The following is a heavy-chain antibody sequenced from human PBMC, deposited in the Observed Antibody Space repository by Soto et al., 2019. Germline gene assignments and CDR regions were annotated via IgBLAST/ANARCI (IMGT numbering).Heavy chain of an antibody. CDR2: IIPIFGTA. CDR1: GGTFSSYA. V-gene: IGHV1-69*06. J-gene: IGHJ4*02. D-gene: IGHD3-3*01. CDR3: TTGQRPIRFLEWFSRHYFDF. Sequence: GVSVKVCCKASGGTFSSYAISWVRQATGQGLEWMGGIIPIFGTANYSQKFQGRVTMTLDTSTDTAYMELSSLRSEDTALYYCTTGQRPIRFLEWFSRHYFDFWGQGTLVTVSS.